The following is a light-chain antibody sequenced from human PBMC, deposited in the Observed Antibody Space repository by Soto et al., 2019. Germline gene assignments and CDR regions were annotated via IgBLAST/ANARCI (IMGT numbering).Light chain of an antibody. V-gene: IGKV3-15*01. CDR2: GAS. CDR1: QSVSSN. CDR3: QQYNNWPRT. J-gene: IGKJ2*01. Sequence: EIVMTQSPATLSVSPGERATVSCRASQSVSSNLAWYQQKPGQAPRLLIYGASTRATGIPARFSGSGSVTEFTLTICSLQSEDFAVYYCQQYNNWPRTFGQGTKLEIK.